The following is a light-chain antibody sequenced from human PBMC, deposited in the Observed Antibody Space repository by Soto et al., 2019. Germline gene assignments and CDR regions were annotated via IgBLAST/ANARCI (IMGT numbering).Light chain of an antibody. V-gene: IGKV3-15*01. J-gene: IGKJ4*01. CDR2: GAS. CDR1: QSVSSSH. CDR3: QQQHTWPIT. Sequence: NMLTQSAGALSLSPGERATLSCRASQSVSSSHLAWYQQKPGQAPRLLIYGASTRATGIPARFSGSGSGTKFTLTISSLQSEDFAVYYCQQQHTWPITFGGGTKVDIK.